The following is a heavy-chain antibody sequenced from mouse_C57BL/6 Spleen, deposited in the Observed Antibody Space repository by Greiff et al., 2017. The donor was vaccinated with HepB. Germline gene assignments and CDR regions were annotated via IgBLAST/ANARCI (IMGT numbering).Heavy chain of an antibody. CDR2: INYDGSST. V-gene: IGHV5-16*01. D-gene: IGHD2-1*01. Sequence: DVKLVESEGGLVQPGSSMKLSCTASGFTFSDYYMAWVRQVPEKGLEWVANINYDGSSTYYLDSLKSRFIISRDNAKNILYLQMSSLKSEDTATYYCARVSIYYGNYDDAMDYWGQGTSVTVSS. CDR3: ARVSIYYGNYDDAMDY. J-gene: IGHJ4*01. CDR1: GFTFSDYY.